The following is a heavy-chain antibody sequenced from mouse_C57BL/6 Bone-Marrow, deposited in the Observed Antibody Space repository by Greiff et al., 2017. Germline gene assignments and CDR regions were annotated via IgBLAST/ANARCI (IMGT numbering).Heavy chain of an antibody. Sequence: EVHLVESEGGLVQPGSSMKLSCTASGFTFSDYYMAWVRQVPEKGLEWVANINYDGSSTYYLASLQSRFIISRDNAKNILYLQMSSRKSEETATYYCARAPTVGARDYWGQGTSVTVSS. CDR2: INYDGSST. CDR1: GFTFSDYY. V-gene: IGHV5-16*01. D-gene: IGHD1-1*01. CDR3: ARAPTVGARDY. J-gene: IGHJ4*01.